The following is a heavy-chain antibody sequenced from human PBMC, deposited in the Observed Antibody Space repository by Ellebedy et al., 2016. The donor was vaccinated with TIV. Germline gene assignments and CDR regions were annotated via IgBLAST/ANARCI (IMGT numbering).Heavy chain of an antibody. CDR3: AKRDGQN. CDR1: GLTLSNYA. V-gene: IGHV3-23*01. Sequence: PGGSLRLSCAASGLTLSNYALSWLRQAPGKGLEWVSAISAGGEVTHYADSVKGRFTISRDNSKNTVYLQMNSLRAEDTAVYYCAKRDGQNWGHGTLVTVSS. D-gene: IGHD5-24*01. J-gene: IGHJ4*01. CDR2: ISAGGEVT.